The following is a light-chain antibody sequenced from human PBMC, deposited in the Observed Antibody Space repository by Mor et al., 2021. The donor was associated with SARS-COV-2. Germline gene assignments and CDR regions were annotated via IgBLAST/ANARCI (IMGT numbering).Light chain of an antibody. V-gene: IGLV1-40*01. CDR3: QTFDSSLNGWV. CDR2: ASS. Sequence: PRTAPKLIIFASSNRASGVPARFSASKSGPSASLVISGLQTEDEGDYYCQTFDSSLNGWVFGGGTKLTVL. J-gene: IGLJ3*02.